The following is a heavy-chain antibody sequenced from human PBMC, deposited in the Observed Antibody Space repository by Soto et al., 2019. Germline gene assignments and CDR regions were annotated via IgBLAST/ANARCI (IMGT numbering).Heavy chain of an antibody. CDR2: ISGFNDDT. CDR1: GYTFTSYG. Sequence: QIELVQSGAEMKNPGASVKVSCKASGYTFTSYGIIWVRQAPGQGLEWMGWISGFNDDTNLAQRFQGRITVTKDTSTSTAYMELRSLNSDATAVYYCARSGSYYPARNWFGPWGQGTLVTVSS. J-gene: IGHJ5*02. D-gene: IGHD3-10*01. CDR3: ARSGSYYPARNWFGP. V-gene: IGHV1-18*01.